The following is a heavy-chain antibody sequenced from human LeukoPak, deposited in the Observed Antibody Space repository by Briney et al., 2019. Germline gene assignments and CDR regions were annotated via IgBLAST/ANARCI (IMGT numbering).Heavy chain of an antibody. J-gene: IGHJ4*02. V-gene: IGHV4-39*07. CDR3: ARGGGYFDY. D-gene: IGHD2-15*01. CDR1: GDSISNRRYY. Sequence: SETVSLTCTVSGDSISNRRYYWGWIRQPPGKGMEWIGSTSYGGSTYYNPSLQSRVTISVDTSKNQFSLKLSSVTAADTAVYYCARGGGYFDYWGQGTLVTVSS. CDR2: TSYGGST.